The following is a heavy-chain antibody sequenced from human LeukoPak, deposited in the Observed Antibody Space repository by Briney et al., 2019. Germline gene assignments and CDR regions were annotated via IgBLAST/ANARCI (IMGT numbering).Heavy chain of an antibody. CDR3: ARGLLLSMSFYYYYFDV. CDR2: ITGSGGNT. V-gene: IGHV3-23*01. Sequence: PGGSLRLSCAASGFTFSNYGMNWVRQAPGKGLEWVSGITGSGGNTYYADSVKGRFTISRDNSKNTMYLQMNSLRAEDTAVYYCARGLLLSMSFYYYYFDVWGKGTTVTVSS. CDR1: GFTFSNYG. D-gene: IGHD2-15*01. J-gene: IGHJ6*03.